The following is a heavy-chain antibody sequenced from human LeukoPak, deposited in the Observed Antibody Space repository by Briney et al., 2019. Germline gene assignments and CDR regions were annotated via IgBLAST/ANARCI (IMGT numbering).Heavy chain of an antibody. V-gene: IGHV3-23*01. D-gene: IGHD4-17*01. CDR2: ISSSGIST. J-gene: IGHJ4*02. CDR1: GFTFRSHA. Sequence: LTGGSLRLSCAASGFTFRSHAMSWVRQAPGKGLEWVSAISSSGISTYYADAVKGRFTISRDNSKNTLYLQMNNLRAEDTAVYYCATPRGTVTTGAVYWGQGTLVTVSS. CDR3: ATPRGTVTTGAVY.